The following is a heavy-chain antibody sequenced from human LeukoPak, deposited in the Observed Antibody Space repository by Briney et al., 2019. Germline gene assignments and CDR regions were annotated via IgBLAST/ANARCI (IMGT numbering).Heavy chain of an antibody. V-gene: IGHV1-8*03. CDR1: GYTFTSYD. Sequence: AASVKVSCKASGYTFTSYDINWVRQATGQGPEWMGWMNPNSGNTGYAQKFEGRVSITRDTSISTAYMELSSLRSEDTAVYFCARGYCDSTSCFYFDYWGQGTLVTVSS. CDR2: MNPNSGNT. CDR3: ARGYCDSTSCFYFDY. J-gene: IGHJ4*02. D-gene: IGHD2-2*01.